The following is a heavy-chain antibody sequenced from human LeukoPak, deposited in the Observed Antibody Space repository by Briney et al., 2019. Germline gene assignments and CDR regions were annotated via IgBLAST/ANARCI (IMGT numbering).Heavy chain of an antibody. J-gene: IGHJ4*02. CDR3: ASSYYGSGPSSGPDY. Sequence: PGGSLRLSCAASGFTFSSYAMHWVRQAPGKGLEWVAVISYDGSNKYYADSVKGRFTISRDNSKNTLYLQMNSLRAEDTAVYYCASSYYGSGPSSGPDYWGQGTLVTVSS. D-gene: IGHD3-10*01. CDR2: ISYDGSNK. CDR1: GFTFSSYA. V-gene: IGHV3-30-3*01.